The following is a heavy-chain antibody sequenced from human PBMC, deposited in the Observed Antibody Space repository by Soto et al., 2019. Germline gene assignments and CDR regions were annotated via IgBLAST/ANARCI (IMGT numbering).Heavy chain of an antibody. CDR3: ASAACCTSSGQWHFHYGVDV. V-gene: IGHV3-33*08. D-gene: IGHD2-2*01. Sequence: WGSLRLSCVSSGFTFSSSGMPWVGQAPGRGLALLAVICNHGSNSYYADSVNGRFSISIDNSRNTLYLQMNSLRAEDTAGYCGASAACCTSSGQWHFHYGVDVWGQGTTVTVSS. CDR2: ICNHGSNS. J-gene: IGHJ6*01. CDR1: GFTFSSSG.